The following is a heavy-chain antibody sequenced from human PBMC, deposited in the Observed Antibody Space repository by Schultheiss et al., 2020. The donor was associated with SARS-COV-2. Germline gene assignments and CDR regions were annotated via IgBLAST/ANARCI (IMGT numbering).Heavy chain of an antibody. D-gene: IGHD6-19*01. J-gene: IGHJ4*02. Sequence: GESLKISCAASGFTFSSYAMHWVRQAPGKGLEWVAVIWYDGSNKYYADSVKGRFTISRDNSKNTLYLQMNSLRAEDTAVYYCAREGSKQWLDQIFDYWGQGTLVTVSS. CDR2: IWYDGSNK. CDR1: GFTFSSYA. CDR3: AREGSKQWLDQIFDY. V-gene: IGHV3-30*04.